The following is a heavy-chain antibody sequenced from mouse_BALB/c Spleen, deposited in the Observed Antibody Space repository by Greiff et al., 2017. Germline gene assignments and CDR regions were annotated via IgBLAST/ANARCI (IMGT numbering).Heavy chain of an antibody. J-gene: IGHJ4*01. V-gene: IGHV1-63*02. CDR3: ARSDKDDVGYCAMDY. CDR2: IYPGGGYT. CDR1: GYTFTNYW. Sequence: VQLVESGAELVRPGTSVKISCTASGYTFTNYWICWVNQRPGHGLEWIGDIYPGGGYTNYHEKFKGKVTLTADTSSSTVYLQLSSLTSEDAAIYFYARSDKDDVGYCAMDYWGQGTSVTVSS. D-gene: IGHD2-12*01.